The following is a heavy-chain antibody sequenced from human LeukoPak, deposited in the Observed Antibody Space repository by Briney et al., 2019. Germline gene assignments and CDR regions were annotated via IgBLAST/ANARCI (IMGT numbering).Heavy chain of an antibody. J-gene: IGHJ4*02. CDR1: GYNFPIYW. D-gene: IGHD2/OR15-2a*01. V-gene: IGHV5-51*01. Sequence: GESLKISCQGSGYNFPIYWIGWVRQMPGQGLEWMGIIYPDDSNTIYGPSFQGQVTISADKSISTAYLQWSSLKASDSAMYYCARAGYSNRWDGVDYWGQGTLVTVSS. CDR3: ARAGYSNRWDGVDY. CDR2: IYPDDSNT.